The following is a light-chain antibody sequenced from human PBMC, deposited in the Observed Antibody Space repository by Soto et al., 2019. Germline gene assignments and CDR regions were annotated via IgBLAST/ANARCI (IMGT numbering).Light chain of an antibody. Sequence: DIQMTQSPSTLSASVGDRVTITCRASQSISSWLAWYQQKPGKDPKLLIYKSSSLESGVPSRFSGSESGIGFTLSISSLQHDYFATYFGQLYNSYPFTFDPGTKVDIK. V-gene: IGKV1-5*03. CDR1: QSISSW. CDR2: KSS. J-gene: IGKJ3*01. CDR3: QLYNSYPFT.